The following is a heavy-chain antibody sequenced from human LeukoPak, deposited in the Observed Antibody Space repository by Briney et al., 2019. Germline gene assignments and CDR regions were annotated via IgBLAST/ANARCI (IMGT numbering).Heavy chain of an antibody. J-gene: IGHJ4*02. CDR3: AKYPDIVVVVSATYFDY. CDR2: ISGSGGST. V-gene: IGHV3-23*01. CDR1: GFTFSNYA. Sequence: PGGSLRLSCAASGFTFSNYAMSWVRQAPGKGLEWVSAISGSGGSTHYADSVKGRFTISRDNSKNTLCLQMNSLRAEDTAVYYCAKYPDIVVVVSATYFDYWGQGTLVTVSS. D-gene: IGHD2-15*01.